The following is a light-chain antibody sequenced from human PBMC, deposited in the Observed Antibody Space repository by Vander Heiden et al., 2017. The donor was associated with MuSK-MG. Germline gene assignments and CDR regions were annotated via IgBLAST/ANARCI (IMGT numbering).Light chain of an antibody. CDR2: EVS. V-gene: IGLV2-14*01. Sequence: QSALTQPASVSGSPGQSITISCTASSSDVGDYNYVSWYQQSPGNAPKLLLYEVSNRPSGVSDRFSGSKSGNTASLTISGLQAEDEADYYCSSYTTLGTVVFGGGNKLTVL. CDR1: SSDVGDYNY. J-gene: IGLJ2*01. CDR3: SSYTTLGTVV.